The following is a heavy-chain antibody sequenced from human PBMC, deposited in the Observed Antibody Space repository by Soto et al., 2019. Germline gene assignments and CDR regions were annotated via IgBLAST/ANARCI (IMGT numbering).Heavy chain of an antibody. CDR1: GLSLSDQF. V-gene: IGHV3-72*01. CDR3: AGGATGRAPFQH. Sequence: PGGSLRLSCVASGLSLSDQFMDWVRQVPGKGLEWVGRSRNKVASYTTEYAAPVKGRFTISRDESKNSLYLQMNSLRTEDTAVYFCAGGATGRAPFQHWGQGTLVTVSS. CDR2: SRNKVASYTT. J-gene: IGHJ1*01. D-gene: IGHD6-13*01.